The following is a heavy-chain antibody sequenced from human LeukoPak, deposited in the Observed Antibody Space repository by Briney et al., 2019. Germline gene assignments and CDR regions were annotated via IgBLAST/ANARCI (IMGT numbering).Heavy chain of an antibody. CDR1: GGTFSSYA. D-gene: IGHD6-13*01. Sequence: SVKVSCTASGGTFSSYAISWVRQAPGQGLEWMGRIIPILGIANYAQKFQGRVTITADKSTSTAYMELSSLRSEDTAVYYCARDREVYGIAAAGTPFDYWGQGTLVTVSS. CDR2: IIPILGIA. V-gene: IGHV1-69*04. J-gene: IGHJ4*02. CDR3: ARDREVYGIAAAGTPFDY.